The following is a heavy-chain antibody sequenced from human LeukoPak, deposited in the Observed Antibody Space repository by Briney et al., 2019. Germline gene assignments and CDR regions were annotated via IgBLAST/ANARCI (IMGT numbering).Heavy chain of an antibody. Sequence: GESLRLSCTTSGFIFSNYGMHWDRQAPGKGLEWVALIRNDIPKDGINKYYADSVRGRFTISRDNSKNTVYLQMNSLRVADTAMYYCAKGDSNWGQGTLVTVSS. D-gene: IGHD6-13*01. V-gene: IGHV3-30*02. CDR1: GFIFSNYG. CDR2: IRNDIPKDGINK. CDR3: AKGDSN. J-gene: IGHJ4*02.